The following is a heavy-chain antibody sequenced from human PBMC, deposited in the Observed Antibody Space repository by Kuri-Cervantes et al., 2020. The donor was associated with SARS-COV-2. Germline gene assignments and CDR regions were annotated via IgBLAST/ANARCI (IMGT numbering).Heavy chain of an antibody. CDR2: ISSSGSTI. Sequence: GESLKISCAASGFTFSDYYMSWIRQAPGKGLEWVSYISSSGSTIYYADSVKGRFTISRDNAKNSLYLQMNSLRAEDTAVYYCARDFGIQSIGGINVDYWGQGTLVTVSS. V-gene: IGHV3-11*04. CDR3: ARDFGIQSIGGINVDY. J-gene: IGHJ4*02. D-gene: IGHD5-18*01. CDR1: GFTFSDYY.